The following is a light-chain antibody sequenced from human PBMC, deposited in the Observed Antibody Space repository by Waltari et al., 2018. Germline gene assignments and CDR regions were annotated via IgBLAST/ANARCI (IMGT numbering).Light chain of an antibody. V-gene: IGLV1-44*01. Sequence: QSVLTQPPSASGTPGQRVTIPCSGSSSNLGSNTVTWYQQLPGTAPKLLIYSNNQRPSGVPDRFSGSKSGTSASLAISGLQSEDEADYYCAAWDDSLNGHYVFGTGTKVTVL. CDR3: AAWDDSLNGHYV. CDR1: SSNLGSNT. J-gene: IGLJ1*01. CDR2: SNN.